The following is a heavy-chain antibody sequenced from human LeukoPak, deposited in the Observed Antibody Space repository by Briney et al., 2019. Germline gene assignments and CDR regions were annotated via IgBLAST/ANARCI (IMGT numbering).Heavy chain of an antibody. J-gene: IGHJ4*02. CDR2: IRYDGSNK. V-gene: IGHV3-30*02. CDR3: AKDLKYDIETVDY. D-gene: IGHD2-15*01. Sequence: PGGSLRLSCAASGFTFSSYGMHWVRQAPGKGLEWVAFIRYDGSNKYYADSVKGRFTISRDNSKNTLYLQMNSLRAEDTAVYYCAKDLKYDIETVDYWGQGTLVTVSS. CDR1: GFTFSSYG.